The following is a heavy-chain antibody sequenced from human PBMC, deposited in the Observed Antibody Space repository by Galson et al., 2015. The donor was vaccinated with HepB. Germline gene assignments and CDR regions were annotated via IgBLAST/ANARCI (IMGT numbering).Heavy chain of an antibody. CDR3: AKDCGGDCYPEPEYFQH. Sequence: SLRLSCAASGFTFSSYGMHWVRQAPGKGLEWVAFIRYDGSNKYYADSVKGRFTISRDNSKNTLYLQMNSPRAEDTAVYYCAKDCGGDCYPEPEYFQHWGQGTLVTVSS. J-gene: IGHJ1*01. CDR2: IRYDGSNK. D-gene: IGHD2-21*02. CDR1: GFTFSSYG. V-gene: IGHV3-30*02.